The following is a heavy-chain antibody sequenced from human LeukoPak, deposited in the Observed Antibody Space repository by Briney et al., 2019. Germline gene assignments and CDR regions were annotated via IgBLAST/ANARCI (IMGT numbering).Heavy chain of an antibody. J-gene: IGHJ6*03. CDR1: GFTFSSYG. CDR3: ARAMGSSWSYYYYYYMDV. V-gene: IGHV3-23*01. D-gene: IGHD6-13*01. Sequence: GGSLRLSCAASGFTFSSYGMSWVRQAPGKGLEWVSAISGSGGSTYYADSVKGRFTISRDNSKNTLYLQMNSLRAEDAAVYYCARAMGSSWSYYYYYYMDVWGKGTTVTISS. CDR2: ISGSGGST.